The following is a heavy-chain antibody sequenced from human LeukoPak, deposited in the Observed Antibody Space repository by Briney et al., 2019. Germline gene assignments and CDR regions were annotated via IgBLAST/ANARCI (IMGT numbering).Heavy chain of an antibody. D-gene: IGHD3-10*01. CDR2: MNPNSGKT. Sequence: ASVKVSCKASGYTFTSYDINWVRQATGQGLEWMGWMNPNSGKTGYAQKFQGRVTMTRNTSISTAYMELSSLRSEDTAVYYCARGRVVRGVITKRRPDYWGQGTLVTVSS. CDR1: GYTFTSYD. J-gene: IGHJ4*02. V-gene: IGHV1-8*01. CDR3: ARGRVVRGVITKRRPDY.